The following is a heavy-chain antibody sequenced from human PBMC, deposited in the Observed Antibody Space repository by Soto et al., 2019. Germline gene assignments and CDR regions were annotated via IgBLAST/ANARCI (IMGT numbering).Heavy chain of an antibody. CDR3: ASATYCSSTSCYFYYYYYGMDV. CDR1: GGTFSSYA. Sequence: QVQLVQSGAEVKKPGSSVKVSCKASGGTFSSYAISWVRQAPGQGLEWKGGIIPIFGTANYAQKFQGRVTITADESTSTAYRELSSLRSEDTAVYYCASATYCSSTSCYFYYYYYGMDVWGQGTTVTVSS. J-gene: IGHJ6*02. D-gene: IGHD2-2*01. V-gene: IGHV1-69*01. CDR2: IIPIFGTA.